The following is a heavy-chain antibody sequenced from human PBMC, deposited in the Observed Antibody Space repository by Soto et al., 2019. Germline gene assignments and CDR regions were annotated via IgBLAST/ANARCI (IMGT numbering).Heavy chain of an antibody. V-gene: IGHV1-18*01. Sequence: QVHLVQSGAEVKKPGASVKVSCKGSGYGFTTYGITWVRQAPGQGLEWMAWISAHNGNTDYAQNLQGRATVTRDTSTSTAYMELRSLRSDDTAVYYWARGRYGDYWGQGALVTGSS. J-gene: IGHJ4*02. D-gene: IGHD1-1*01. CDR3: ARGRYGDY. CDR2: ISAHNGNT. CDR1: GYGFTTYG.